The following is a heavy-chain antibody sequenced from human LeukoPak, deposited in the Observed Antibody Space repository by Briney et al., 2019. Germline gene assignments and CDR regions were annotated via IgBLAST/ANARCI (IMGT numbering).Heavy chain of an antibody. V-gene: IGHV5-51*01. J-gene: IGHJ4*02. CDR2: IHPGESDT. CDR1: GYSFTSYY. D-gene: IGHD1-20*01. Sequence: GESLKISCKGSGYSFTSYYIGWVRQMARRGLEWMGIIHPGESDTRYSPSFQGQVTISADKSITTAYLQWSSLKASDTAIYYCARHVYNWNYVDYWGPGTLVTVSS. CDR3: ARHVYNWNYVDY.